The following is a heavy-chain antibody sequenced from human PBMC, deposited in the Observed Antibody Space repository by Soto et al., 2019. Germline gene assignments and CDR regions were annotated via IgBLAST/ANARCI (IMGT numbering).Heavy chain of an antibody. V-gene: IGHV3-23*01. CDR3: AKDDLYDSSDLYYYGMDV. CDR1: GFTFSSYA. J-gene: IGHJ6*02. CDR2: ISGSGGST. D-gene: IGHD3-22*01. Sequence: PGGSLRLSCAASGFTFSSYAMSWVRQAPGKGLEWVSAISGSGGSTYYADSVKGRFTISRDNSKNTLYLQMNSLRAEDTAVYYCAKDDLYDSSDLYYYGMDVCGQGTTVTVS.